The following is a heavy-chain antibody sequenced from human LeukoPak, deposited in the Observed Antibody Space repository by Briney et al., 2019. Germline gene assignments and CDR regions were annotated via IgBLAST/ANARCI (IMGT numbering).Heavy chain of an antibody. Sequence: SETLSLTCTVSGGSISSYYWSWIRQPPGKGLEWIGYIYYSGSTYYNPSLKSRVTISVDTSKNQFSLKLSSVTAADTAVYYCARVPYDYVWGSYDYWGQGTLVTVSS. CDR3: ARVPYDYVWGSYDY. J-gene: IGHJ4*02. CDR2: IYYSGST. CDR1: GGSISSYY. V-gene: IGHV4-59*08. D-gene: IGHD3-16*01.